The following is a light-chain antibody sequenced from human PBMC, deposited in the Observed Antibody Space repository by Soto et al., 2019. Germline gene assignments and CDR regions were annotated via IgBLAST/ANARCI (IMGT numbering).Light chain of an antibody. Sequence: EIVMTQSPATLSVSPGERDTLSCRASQRVSSNLAWYQQKPGQAPRLLIYGASTRATGIPARFSGSGSGTEFTLTISILQSEDFAVYYCQQYNNWPWTFGQGTKVEIK. CDR1: QRVSSN. CDR3: QQYNNWPWT. J-gene: IGKJ1*01. CDR2: GAS. V-gene: IGKV3-15*01.